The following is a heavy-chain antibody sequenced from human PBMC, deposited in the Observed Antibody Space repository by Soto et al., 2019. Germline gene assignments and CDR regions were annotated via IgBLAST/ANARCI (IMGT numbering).Heavy chain of an antibody. Sequence: QMQLVQSGPEVKKPGTSVKVSCKASGFTFTSSAVQWVRQARGQRLEWIGWIVVGSGNTNYAQKFQERVTITRDMSTSTAYMELSSLRSEDTAVYYCAAAGRGDLRFGSYWGQGTLVTVSS. V-gene: IGHV1-58*01. D-gene: IGHD3-3*01. CDR1: GFTFTSSA. J-gene: IGHJ4*02. CDR3: AAAGRGDLRFGSY. CDR2: IVVGSGNT.